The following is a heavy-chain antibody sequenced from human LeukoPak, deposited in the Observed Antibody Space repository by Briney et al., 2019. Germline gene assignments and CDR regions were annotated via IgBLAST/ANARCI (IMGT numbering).Heavy chain of an antibody. CDR3: ASSLWMGYFDL. Sequence: SETLSLTCTVSGGSISSYYWSWIRQPPGKGLEWIGHINYSGSTNYNPSLRSRVTISVDTSKNQFSLKLSSVTAAGTAVYYCASSLWMGYFDLWGRGTLVTVSS. J-gene: IGHJ2*01. D-gene: IGHD5-12*01. CDR1: GGSISSYY. V-gene: IGHV4-59*01. CDR2: INYSGST.